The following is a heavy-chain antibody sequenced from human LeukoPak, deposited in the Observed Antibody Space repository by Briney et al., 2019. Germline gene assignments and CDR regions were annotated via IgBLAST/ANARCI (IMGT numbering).Heavy chain of an antibody. CDR1: GFTFSSYV. Sequence: GGSLRLSCSASGFTFSSYVMFWVRQAPGKVLEYVSAVSSIGGSTYYADSVKGIFTISSDNSKNTLYLQMISLRPEDTAVYYCVKEGNGAFDIWGQGTMVTVSS. CDR2: VSSIGGST. CDR3: VKEGNGAFDI. V-gene: IGHV3-64D*09. J-gene: IGHJ3*02. D-gene: IGHD2-8*01.